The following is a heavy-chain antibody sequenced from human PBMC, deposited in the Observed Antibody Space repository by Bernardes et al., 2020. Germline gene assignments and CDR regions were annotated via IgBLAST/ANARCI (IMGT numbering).Heavy chain of an antibody. D-gene: IGHD3-10*01. J-gene: IGHJ4*02. CDR1: GYTFTSYG. Sequence: ASVKVSCKASGYTFTSYGISWVRQAPGQGLEWMGWISAYNGNTNYTQKLQGRVTMTTDTSTSTAYMELRSLRSDDTAVYYCARDPRIWYGSGSYYTFDYWGQGTLVTVSS. V-gene: IGHV1-18*01. CDR3: ARDPRIWYGSGSYYTFDY. CDR2: ISAYNGNT.